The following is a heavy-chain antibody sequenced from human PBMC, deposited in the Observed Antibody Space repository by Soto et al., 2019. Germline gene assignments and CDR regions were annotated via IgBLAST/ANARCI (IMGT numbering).Heavy chain of an antibody. Sequence: PGGSLRLSCVVSGFTVSGMYMSWVRQAPGKGLEWVSLLYSDDSTYYADSVKGRLTISRDNSKNTLFLQMNSLTAEDTAVYYCARVDTLTAAVDYWGQGTLVTV. J-gene: IGHJ4*02. CDR3: ARVDTLTAAVDY. V-gene: IGHV3-66*01. D-gene: IGHD6-13*01. CDR2: LYSDDST. CDR1: GFTVSGMY.